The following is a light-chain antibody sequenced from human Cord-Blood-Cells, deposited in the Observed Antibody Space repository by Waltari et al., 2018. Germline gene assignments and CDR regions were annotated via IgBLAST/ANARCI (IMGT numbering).Light chain of an antibody. Sequence: QSALTQPASVSGTPGQSITISCTGTSSDVGSYNIVAWYQQHQVKAPKLMIYEGSKRPSGVSNRFSGSKAGNTASLTISGLQAEDEADYYCCSYAGSSTWVFGGGTKLTVL. CDR3: CSYAGSSTWV. J-gene: IGLJ3*02. CDR1: SSDVGSYNI. V-gene: IGLV2-23*01. CDR2: EGS.